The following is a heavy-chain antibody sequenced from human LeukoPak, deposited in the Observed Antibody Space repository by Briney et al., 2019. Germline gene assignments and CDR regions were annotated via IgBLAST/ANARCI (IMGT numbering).Heavy chain of an antibody. V-gene: IGHV4-59*05. J-gene: IGHJ4*02. CDR3: ARGSPRYYFDY. Sequence: SETLSLTCTVSGGSISSYYWSWIRQPPGKGLEWIGSIYYSGSTYYNPSLKSRVTISVDTSKNQFSLKLSSVTAADTAVYYCARGSPRYYFDYWGQGTLVTVSS. CDR2: IYYSGST. CDR1: GGSISSYY. D-gene: IGHD3-10*01.